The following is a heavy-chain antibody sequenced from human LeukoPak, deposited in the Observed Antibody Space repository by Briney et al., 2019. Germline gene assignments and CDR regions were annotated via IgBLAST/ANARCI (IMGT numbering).Heavy chain of an antibody. J-gene: IGHJ5*02. V-gene: IGHV4-59*01. Sequence: PSETLSLTCTVSGASISSYYWSWIRQPPGQGLEWIGYIYASGNTNSNPSLKSRVTMSVDTSNDQFSLMLTSVTAADTAVYYCARDSGTTGEVKFDPWGQGTLVTVSS. CDR3: ARDSGTTGEVKFDP. D-gene: IGHD3-10*01. CDR2: IYASGNT. CDR1: GASISSYY.